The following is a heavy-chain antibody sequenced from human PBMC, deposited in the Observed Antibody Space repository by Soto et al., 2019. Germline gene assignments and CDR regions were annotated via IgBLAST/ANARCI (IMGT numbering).Heavy chain of an antibody. V-gene: IGHV1-18*01. D-gene: IGHD2-15*01. CDR3: ASYCSGGSCYSGGYYYYGMDV. CDR2: ISAYNGNT. CDR1: GYTFTSYG. J-gene: IGHJ6*02. Sequence: ASVKVSCKASGYTFTSYGISWVRQAPGQGLEWMGWISAYNGNTNYAQKLQGRVTMTTDTSTSTAYMELRSLRSDDTAVYYCASYCSGGSCYSGGYYYYGMDVWGQGTTVTVPS.